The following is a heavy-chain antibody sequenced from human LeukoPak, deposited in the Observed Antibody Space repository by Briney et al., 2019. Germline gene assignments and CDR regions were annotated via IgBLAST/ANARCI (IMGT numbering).Heavy chain of an antibody. V-gene: IGHV1-69*06. J-gene: IGHJ4*02. Sequence: SVKVSCKASGGTFSSYAISWVRQAPGQGLEWMGGIIPIFGTANYAQKFQGRVTITADKSTSTAYMELSSLRSEDTAVYYCARDRPYGSGSFDYWGQGTLVTVSS. CDR3: ARDRPYGSGSFDY. CDR1: GGTFSSYA. CDR2: IIPIFGTA. D-gene: IGHD3-10*01.